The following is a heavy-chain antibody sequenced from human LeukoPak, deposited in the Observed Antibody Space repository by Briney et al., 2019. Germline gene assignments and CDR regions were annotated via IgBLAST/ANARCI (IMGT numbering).Heavy chain of an antibody. D-gene: IGHD3-22*01. J-gene: IGHJ4*02. V-gene: IGHV4-30-2*01. CDR3: ARGGYYDSSGYPMVDY. CDR2: IYHSGST. CDR1: GGSISSSSYY. Sequence: SETLSLTCTVSGGSISSSSYYWGWIRRPPGKGLEWIGYIYHSGSTYYNPSLKSRVTISVDRSKNQFSLKLSSVTAADTAVYYCARGGYYDSSGYPMVDYWGQGTLVTVSS.